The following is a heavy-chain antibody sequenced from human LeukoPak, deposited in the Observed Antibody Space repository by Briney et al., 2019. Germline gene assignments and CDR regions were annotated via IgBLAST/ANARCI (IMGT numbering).Heavy chain of an antibody. V-gene: IGHV3-23*01. CDR1: GFTFSSYA. J-gene: IGHJ2*01. CDR2: ISGSGGST. D-gene: IGHD1-1*01. Sequence: GGSLRLSCAASGFTFSSYAMSWVRQAPGKGLEWVSAISGSGGSTYYADSVEGRFTISRDNSKNTLYLQMNSLRAEDTAVYYCAKAGGYLNFCGARRCGYFDLWGRGTLVTAPS. CDR3: AKAGGYLNFCGARRCGYFDL.